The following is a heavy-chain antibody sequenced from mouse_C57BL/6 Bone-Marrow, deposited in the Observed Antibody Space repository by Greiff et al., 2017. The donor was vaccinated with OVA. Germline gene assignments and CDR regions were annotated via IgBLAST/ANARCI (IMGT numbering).Heavy chain of an antibody. CDR3: ARRGLFYYAMDY. V-gene: IGHV5-4*01. J-gene: IGHJ4*01. CDR2: ISDGGSYT. CDR1: GFTFSSYA. Sequence: EVQGVESGGGLVKPGGSLKLSCAASGFTFSSYAMSWVRQTPEKRLEWVATISDGGSYTYYPDNVKGRFTISRDNAKNNLYLQMSHLKSEDTAMYYCARRGLFYYAMDYWGQGTSVTVSS.